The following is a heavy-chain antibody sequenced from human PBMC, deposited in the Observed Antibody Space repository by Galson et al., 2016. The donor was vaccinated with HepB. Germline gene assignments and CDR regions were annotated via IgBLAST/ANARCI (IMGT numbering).Heavy chain of an antibody. D-gene: IGHD3-10*01. CDR1: GFTFSSYW. Sequence: SLRLSCAASGFTFSSYWMGWVRQAPGKGLEWVSYISSASSIKYYADSVKGRFTISRDNARHSLYLEMNSLRGEDTAMYYCARDYVPGAWGQGVLVTVSS. CDR2: ISSASSIK. CDR3: ARDYVPGA. J-gene: IGHJ5*02. V-gene: IGHV3-48*04.